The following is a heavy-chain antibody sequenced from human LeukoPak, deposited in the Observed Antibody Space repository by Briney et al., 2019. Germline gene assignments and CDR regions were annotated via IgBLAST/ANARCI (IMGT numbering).Heavy chain of an antibody. CDR1: GFTVSDNY. D-gene: IGHD2/OR15-2a*01. CDR3: ARDFEGVHRTTNSYTYYYYMDA. Sequence: GGSLRLSCAASGFTVSDNYMTWVRQAPGKGLEWVSIIYGGSTYYADSVKGRFTISRDNSKSTVYLQMNSLRAEDTAVYYCARDFEGVHRTTNSYTYYYYMDAWGKGTTVIVSS. CDR2: IYGGST. J-gene: IGHJ6*03. V-gene: IGHV3-53*01.